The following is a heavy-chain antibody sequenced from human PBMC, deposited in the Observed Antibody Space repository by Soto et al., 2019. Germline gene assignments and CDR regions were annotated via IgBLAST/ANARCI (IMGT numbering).Heavy chain of an antibody. CDR1: GFTFSSYW. CDR2: IKEDGSGK. J-gene: IGHJ4*02. V-gene: IGHV3-7*03. Sequence: GGSLRLSCTASGFTFSSYWMSWVRQAPGKGLGWVANIKEDGSGKYYVDSVKGRFSISRDNARNSMYLQMNSLRVEDTAVYYCVRVGRLGGYWGQGALVTVSS. CDR3: VRVGRLGGY. D-gene: IGHD3-16*01.